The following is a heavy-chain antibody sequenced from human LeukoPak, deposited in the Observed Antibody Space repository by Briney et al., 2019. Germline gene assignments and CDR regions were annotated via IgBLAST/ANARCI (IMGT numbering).Heavy chain of an antibody. CDR1: GYTFTNSW. CDR2: IHPSDSDT. CDR3: ARTLDFYDSSGPLDY. Sequence: GESLKISCKTSGYTFTNSWIGWVRQMPGKGLEWMEIIHPSDSDTKYSPSFQGQVTISLDKSISTAYLQWSSLKASDTAVYYCARTLDFYDSSGPLDYWGQGTLVTVS. V-gene: IGHV5-51*01. J-gene: IGHJ4*02. D-gene: IGHD3-22*01.